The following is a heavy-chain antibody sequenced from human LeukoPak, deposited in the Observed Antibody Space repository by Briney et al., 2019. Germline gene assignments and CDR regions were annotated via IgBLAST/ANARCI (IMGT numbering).Heavy chain of an antibody. V-gene: IGHV3-66*01. D-gene: IGHD4-11*01. Sequence: PGGSLRLSCAASGFTFSSYGMHWVRQAPGKGLEWVSVIYSGGSTYYADSVKGRFTISRDNSKNTLFLQMNSLRAEDTAVYYCARSTTVTPPFISWGQGTLVTVSS. CDR3: ARSTTVTPPFIS. CDR1: GFTFSSYG. J-gene: IGHJ4*02. CDR2: IYSGGST.